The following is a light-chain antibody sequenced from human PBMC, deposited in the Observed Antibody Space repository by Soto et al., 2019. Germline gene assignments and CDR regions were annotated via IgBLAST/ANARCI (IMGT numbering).Light chain of an antibody. CDR3: QQYGSSTIT. J-gene: IGKJ5*01. V-gene: IGKV3-20*01. CDR2: GAS. Sequence: EIVLTQSPGTLSLSPGERATLSCRASQSVSSNYLAWYQQKPGQAPRLLIYGASSRATGIPDRFSGSGSGTDFTLTISRLEPEDLAVYYCQQYGSSTITFGQGTRLEIK. CDR1: QSVSSNY.